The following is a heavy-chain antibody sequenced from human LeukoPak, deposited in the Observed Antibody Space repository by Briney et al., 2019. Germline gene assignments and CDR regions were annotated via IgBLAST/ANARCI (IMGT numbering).Heavy chain of an antibody. V-gene: IGHV4-34*01. CDR2: INHSGST. Sequence: SETLSLTCAVYGGSFSGYYWSWIRQPPGKGLEWIGEINHSGSTSYNPSLKSRVTISVDTSKNQFSLKLSSVTAADTAVYYCARAVGITIFGVVTNDYWGQGTLVTVSS. D-gene: IGHD3-3*01. CDR1: GGSFSGYY. CDR3: ARAVGITIFGVVTNDY. J-gene: IGHJ4*02.